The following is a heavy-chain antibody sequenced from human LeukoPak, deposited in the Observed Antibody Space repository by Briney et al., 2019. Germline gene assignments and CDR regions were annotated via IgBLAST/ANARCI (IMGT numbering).Heavy chain of an antibody. CDR1: GGSISSYY. D-gene: IGHD6-13*01. CDR2: IYYSGST. CDR3: ARDRSSLELGP. J-gene: IGHJ5*02. Sequence: SETLSLTCTVSGGSISSYYWSWIRQPPGKGLEWIGYIYYSGSTNYNPSLKSRVTISVDTSKNQFSLKLSSVTAADTAVYYCARDRSSLELGPWGQGTLVTVSS. V-gene: IGHV4-59*12.